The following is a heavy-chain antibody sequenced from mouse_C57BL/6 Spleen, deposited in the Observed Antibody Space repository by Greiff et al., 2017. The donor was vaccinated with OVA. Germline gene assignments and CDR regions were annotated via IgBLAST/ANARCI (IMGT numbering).Heavy chain of an antibody. CDR3: ARGYDYGRDYYAMDY. Sequence: QVQLQQPGAELVQPGASVTLSCKASGYTFTSYWMHWVKQRPGQGLEWIGMIHPNSGSTNYNEKFKSKATLTVDKSSSTAYMQLSSLTSEDSAVYYCARGYDYGRDYYAMDYWGQGTSVTVSS. D-gene: IGHD2-4*01. V-gene: IGHV1-64*01. CDR2: IHPNSGST. J-gene: IGHJ4*01. CDR1: GYTFTSYW.